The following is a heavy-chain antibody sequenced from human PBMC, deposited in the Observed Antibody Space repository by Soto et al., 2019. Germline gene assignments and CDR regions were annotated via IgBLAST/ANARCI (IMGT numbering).Heavy chain of an antibody. CDR1: GVTVSSYA. CDR2: ISGSGIST. CDR3: SRDDSDWFFN. V-gene: IGHV3-23*01. J-gene: IGHJ4*02. Sequence: ALGPLRLSCAASGVTVSSYAMTWVRQAPGKGLEWVSSISGSGISTYYADSVKGRFTISRDDSKNTAYLQMNSLESEDTAVYYCSRDDSDWFFNWGRGTLVTVSS. D-gene: IGHD3-9*01.